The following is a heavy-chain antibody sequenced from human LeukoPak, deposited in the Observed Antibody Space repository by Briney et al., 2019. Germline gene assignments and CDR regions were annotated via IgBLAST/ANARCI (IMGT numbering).Heavy chain of an antibody. J-gene: IGHJ4*02. V-gene: IGHV4-39*01. CDR1: GASISSSDYY. CDR2: IYYSGTT. Sequence: SETLSLTCIVSGASISSSDYYWGWIRQPPGRGLEWIGAIYYSGTTSYNATLKSRLSISVDTSKNQFSLRLSSLTAADTAVYYCARLQYYYDRSGCTFDYWGQGTLVTVSS. D-gene: IGHD3-22*01. CDR3: ARLQYYYDRSGCTFDY.